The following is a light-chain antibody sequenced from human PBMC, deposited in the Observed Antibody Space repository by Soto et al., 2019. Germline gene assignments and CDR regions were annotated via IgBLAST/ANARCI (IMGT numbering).Light chain of an antibody. V-gene: IGKV3D-15*01. CDR1: KGGSSN. CDR2: GAF. J-gene: IGKJ1*01. Sequence: EILMTQSPVTRSLSPGERATLSCITRKGGSSNLAWYQQKPGQAPSLLIYGAFSRATGIPARFSGSGSGTDFTLTISRLQSEDFAVYYCQQYNSSPRTFGQGTKVDIK. CDR3: QQYNSSPRT.